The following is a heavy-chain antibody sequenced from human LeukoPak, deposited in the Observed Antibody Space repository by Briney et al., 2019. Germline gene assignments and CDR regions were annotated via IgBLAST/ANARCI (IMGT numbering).Heavy chain of an antibody. CDR2: INHSGST. V-gene: IGHV4-34*01. CDR1: GGSFSGYY. Sequence: SETLSLTCAVDGGSFSGYYWSWIRQPPGKGLEWIGEINHSGSTNYNPSLKNRVTISVDTSKNQFSLKLSSVTAADTAVYYCARAPYYYGSGAFDYWGQGTLVTVSS. CDR3: ARAPYYYGSGAFDY. J-gene: IGHJ4*02. D-gene: IGHD3-10*01.